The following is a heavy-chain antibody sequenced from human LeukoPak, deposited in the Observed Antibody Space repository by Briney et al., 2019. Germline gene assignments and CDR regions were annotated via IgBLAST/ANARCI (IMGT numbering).Heavy chain of an antibody. V-gene: IGHV1-69*01. CDR2: IIPMFGTA. J-gene: IGHJ3*01. D-gene: IGHD3-10*01. CDR3: ATESDGGAFDV. CDR1: GGSFSIYT. Sequence: SVKVSCKISGGSFSIYTLSWVRQAPGQGLEWMGGIIPMFGTANYAQKFQGRVNITADESTSTAFMELSSLTSEDRTIYYCATESDGGAFDVWGQGTMVSVSS.